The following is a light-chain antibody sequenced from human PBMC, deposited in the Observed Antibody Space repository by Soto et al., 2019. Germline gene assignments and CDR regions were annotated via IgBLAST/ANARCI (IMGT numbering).Light chain of an antibody. J-gene: IGLJ2*01. V-gene: IGLV1-40*01. Sequence: QSVLTQPPSVSGAPGQRVTISCTGSSSNIGAGYAVHWYQQFPGIAPKLLIYDNTNRPSGVPDRFSGSKSGTSASLAITGLQAEDEADYYCQSYDSSLSGSVFGGGTKRTVL. CDR3: QSYDSSLSGSV. CDR1: SSNIGAGYA. CDR2: DNT.